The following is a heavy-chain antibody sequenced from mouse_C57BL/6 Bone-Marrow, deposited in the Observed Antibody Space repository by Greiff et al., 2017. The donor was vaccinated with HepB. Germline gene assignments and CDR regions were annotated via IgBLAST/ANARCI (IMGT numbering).Heavy chain of an antibody. J-gene: IGHJ2*01. D-gene: IGHD4-1*01. Sequence: EVQRVESGGGLVQPKGSLKLSCAASGFSFNTYAMNWVRQAPGKGLEWVARIRSKSNNYATYYADSVKDRFTIYRDDSESMLYLQMNNLKTEDTAMYYCVRGDWDGDYWGQGTTLTVSS. CDR2: IRSKSNNYAT. CDR3: VRGDWDGDY. V-gene: IGHV10-1*01. CDR1: GFSFNTYA.